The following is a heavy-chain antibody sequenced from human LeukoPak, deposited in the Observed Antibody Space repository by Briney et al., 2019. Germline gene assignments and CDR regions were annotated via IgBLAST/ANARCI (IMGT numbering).Heavy chain of an antibody. V-gene: IGHV3-23*01. J-gene: IGHJ6*03. CDR1: GFTFSSYA. CDR2: ISASGGST. D-gene: IGHD6-6*01. Sequence: PGGSLRLSCAASGFTFSSYAMSWVRQAPGKGLEWVSTISASGGSTYYADSVKGRFTISRDNSKNTLYLQMNSLRPEDTAVYYCARRGHDVVPARPGTSNYLNYYFFDVWGTGTTVTVSS. CDR3: ARRGHDVVPARPGTSNYLNYYFFDV.